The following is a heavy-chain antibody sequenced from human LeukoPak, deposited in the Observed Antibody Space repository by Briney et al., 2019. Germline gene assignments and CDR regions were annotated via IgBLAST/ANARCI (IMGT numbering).Heavy chain of an antibody. Sequence: TGGSLRLSCAASGFTFSSYAMSWVRQAPGKGLEWVSVISGSGGTTYYADSVKGRFTISRDNSKNTLYLQMNSLRAEDTAVYYCAKIHSGITMIVVVITAFDYWGQGTLVTVSS. J-gene: IGHJ4*02. CDR3: AKIHSGITMIVVVITAFDY. CDR2: ISGSGGTT. CDR1: GFTFSSYA. V-gene: IGHV3-23*01. D-gene: IGHD3-22*01.